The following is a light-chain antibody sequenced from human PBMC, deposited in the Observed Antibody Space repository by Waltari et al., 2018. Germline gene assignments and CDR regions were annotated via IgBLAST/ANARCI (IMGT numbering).Light chain of an antibody. J-gene: IGKJ1*01. CDR1: RTVYSDY. V-gene: IGKV3-20*01. CDR2: GVS. Sequence: DTLLTQSPGTLSLSPGERATLSCRASRTVYSDYLAWYQQKSGQAPSLLIYGVSNRATGVADRFSGSGSGTDFYLTITRLEPEDAAVYCCQHYGGFPWSFGQGTKVEIK. CDR3: QHYGGFPWS.